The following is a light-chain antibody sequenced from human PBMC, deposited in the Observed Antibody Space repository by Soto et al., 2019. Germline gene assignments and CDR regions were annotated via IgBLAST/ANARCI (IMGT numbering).Light chain of an antibody. CDR1: QNVNNN. V-gene: IGKV3-15*01. CDR3: QQYNNWPRT. CDR2: GAS. J-gene: IGKJ1*01. Sequence: EIVITQSPATLSVSPGDGATLSCRASQNVNNNFAWYQQKSGQSPRPLIYGASTRATGIPARFSGSGSGTEFTLTISSFQSEDFALYYCQQYNNWPRTFGQGTKVEIK.